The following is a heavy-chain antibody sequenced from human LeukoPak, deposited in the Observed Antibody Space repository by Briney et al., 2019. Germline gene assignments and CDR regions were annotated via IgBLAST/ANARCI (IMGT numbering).Heavy chain of an antibody. D-gene: IGHD5-12*01. V-gene: IGHV3-21*01. CDR2: ISSSTSYI. J-gene: IGHJ6*03. CDR1: GFTFSSYS. Sequence: PGGSLRLSFAASGFTFSSYSMNWVRQAPGTGLEWVSSISSSTSYIYDADSVRGRFTISRDNAENSLYLQMNSLRDEDTAVYYCARDPYSGEYGPHYYYYMDVWGKGTTVTVSS. CDR3: ARDPYSGEYGPHYYYYMDV.